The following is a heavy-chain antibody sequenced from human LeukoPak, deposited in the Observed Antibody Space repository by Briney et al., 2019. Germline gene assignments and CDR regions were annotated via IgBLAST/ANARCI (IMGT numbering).Heavy chain of an antibody. CDR3: ASDYGLDAFDI. CDR2: IYTSGST. D-gene: IGHD3-10*01. V-gene: IGHV4-61*02. Sequence: SETLSLTCTVSGGSISSGSCYWSWIRQPAGKELEWIGRIYTSGSTNYNPSLKSRVTISVDTSKNQFSLKLSSVTAADTAVYYCASDYGLDAFDIWGQGTMVTVSS. J-gene: IGHJ3*02. CDR1: GGSISSGSCY.